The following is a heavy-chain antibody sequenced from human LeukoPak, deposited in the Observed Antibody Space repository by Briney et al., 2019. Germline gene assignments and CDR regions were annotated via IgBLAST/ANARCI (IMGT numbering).Heavy chain of an antibody. Sequence: SETLSDTCAVPGGSICSSNWWSGFRRPPGKGREGIGEIYHSVITNNNPSLRSRVTTSVDKIKNPFSMRLRSVTAPNTAVCYCATASTRGALSGGWIDPCGQGTPVTASA. CDR3: ATASTRGALSGGWIDP. J-gene: IGHJ5*02. CDR2: IYHSVIT. D-gene: IGHD7-27*01. V-gene: IGHV4-4*02. CDR1: GGSICSSNW.